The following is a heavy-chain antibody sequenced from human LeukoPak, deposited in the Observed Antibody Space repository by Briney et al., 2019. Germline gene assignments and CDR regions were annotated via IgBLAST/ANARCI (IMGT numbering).Heavy chain of an antibody. CDR1: GGSISSYY. CDR2: IYYSGST. V-gene: IGHV4-59*08. D-gene: IGHD3-10*01. CDR3: ARHSRYGSVKGWFDP. Sequence: SETLSLTCTVSGGSISSYYWSWIRQPPGKGLEWIGYIYYSGSTNYNPSLKSRVTISVDTSKNQFSLKLGSVTAADTAVYYCARHSRYGSVKGWFDPWGQGTLVTVSS. J-gene: IGHJ5*02.